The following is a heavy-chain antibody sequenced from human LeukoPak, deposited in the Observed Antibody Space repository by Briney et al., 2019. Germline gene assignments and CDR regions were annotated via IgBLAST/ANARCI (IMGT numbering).Heavy chain of an antibody. CDR1: GYTLTELS. V-gene: IGHV1-24*01. D-gene: IGHD6-13*01. J-gene: IGHJ4*02. CDR2: FDPEDGET. CDR3: ARGSSSWYYFDY. Sequence: GASVKVSCKVSGYTLTELSMHWVRQAPGKGPEWMGGFDPEDGETIYAQKFQGRVTMTEDTSTDTAYMELSSLRSEDTAVYYCARGSSSWYYFDYWGQGTLVTVSS.